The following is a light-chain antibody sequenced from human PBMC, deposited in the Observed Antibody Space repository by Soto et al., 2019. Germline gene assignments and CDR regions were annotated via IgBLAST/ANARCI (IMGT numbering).Light chain of an antibody. CDR3: QHYNTWPWT. CDR2: GAS. J-gene: IGKJ1*01. Sequence: EIVLTQSPGTLSLSPGERATLSCRASQSVSHNFLAWYQHRPGQAPRLLISGASTRAAGIPARFSGSGSGTEFTLTISSLQSEDFAVYYCQHYNTWPWTFGQGTKVDIK. CDR1: QSVSHN. V-gene: IGKV3-15*01.